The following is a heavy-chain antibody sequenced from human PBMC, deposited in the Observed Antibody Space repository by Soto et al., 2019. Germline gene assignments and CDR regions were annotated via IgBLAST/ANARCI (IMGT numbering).Heavy chain of an antibody. CDR1: GYTFTSYD. V-gene: IGHV1-8*01. J-gene: IGHJ4*02. CDR3: ARGPRNWGVDY. Sequence: QVQLEQSGAEVKKPGASVKVSCKAAGYTFTSYDINWVRQATGQGFEWMGWMNPNSGNTGYAQKFQGRVTLTRDTSISTAFMELSSLRSEDTAVYYCARGPRNWGVDYWGQGTLVTVSS. CDR2: MNPNSGNT. D-gene: IGHD7-27*01.